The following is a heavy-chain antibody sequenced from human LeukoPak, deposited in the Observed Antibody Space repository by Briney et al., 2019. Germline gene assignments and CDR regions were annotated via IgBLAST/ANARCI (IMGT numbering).Heavy chain of an antibody. J-gene: IGHJ4*02. Sequence: SVKASCKASGGTFSSYAISWVRQAPGQGLEWMGGIIPIFGTANYAQKFQGRVTITADESTSTAYMELSSLRSEDTAVYYCARPAIPYYYDSSGYYFPFDYWGQGTLVTVSS. D-gene: IGHD3-22*01. CDR3: ARPAIPYYYDSSGYYFPFDY. V-gene: IGHV1-69*13. CDR2: IIPIFGTA. CDR1: GGTFSSYA.